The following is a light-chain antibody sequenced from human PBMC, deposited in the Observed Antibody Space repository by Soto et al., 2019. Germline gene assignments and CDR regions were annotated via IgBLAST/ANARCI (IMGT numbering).Light chain of an antibody. CDR3: QQRSKSPRT. CDR1: QSVSSY. Sequence: DIALTNSPSTVYASAFDRATLSFRASQSVSSYLAWYQQKPGQAPRLLIYDASNRATGIPARFSGSGSGTDFTLTISSLEPEDFAVYYCQQRSKSPRTLGQGTKAEIK. J-gene: IGKJ1*01. V-gene: IGKV3-11*01. CDR2: DAS.